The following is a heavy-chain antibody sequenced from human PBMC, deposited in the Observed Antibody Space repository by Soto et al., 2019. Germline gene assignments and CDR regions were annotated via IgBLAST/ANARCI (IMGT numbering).Heavy chain of an antibody. J-gene: IGHJ6*01. D-gene: IGHD2-15*01. Sequence: QVQLVQSGAEVRKPGASVKVSCKASGYTFSTSGMSWLRQAPGQGLEWMGWISTYNGDTNDAPKFQDRVTMTSDTSRSTGYMELRRLRSDDTAVDYCARGGAAPYSCYGMAGWGSGPRVNVSS. V-gene: IGHV1-18*01. CDR3: ARGGAAPYSCYGMAG. CDR1: GYTFSTSG. CDR2: ISTYNGDT.